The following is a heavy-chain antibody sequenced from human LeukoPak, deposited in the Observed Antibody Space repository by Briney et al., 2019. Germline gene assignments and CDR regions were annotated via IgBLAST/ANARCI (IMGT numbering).Heavy chain of an antibody. Sequence: GASVPVSCQASRYTFTSYYISWVRLDPGQPLEWTGLISAYIGKTNYVQKLQSRVTMTTDTSTSTAYMELRSLRSDDTAVYYCARRPPAYYYYGMDVWGQGSTVTVSS. CDR3: ARRPPAYYYYGMDV. CDR2: ISAYIGKT. J-gene: IGHJ6*02. V-gene: IGHV1-18*01. CDR1: RYTFTSYY.